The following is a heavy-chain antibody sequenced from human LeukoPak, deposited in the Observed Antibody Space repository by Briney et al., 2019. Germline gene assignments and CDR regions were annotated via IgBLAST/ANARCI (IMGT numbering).Heavy chain of an antibody. CDR3: ANTKYSSRCYFEY. CDR2: IRYDGSNK. Sequence: GGSLRLSCAASGFTFSSYGMHWVRQAPGKGLEWVAFIRYDGSNKYYADSVKGRFTISRDNSKNTLYLQMNSLRAEDTAVYYCANTKYSSRCYFEYWGQGTLVTVSS. D-gene: IGHD6-19*01. V-gene: IGHV3-30*02. CDR1: GFTFSSYG. J-gene: IGHJ4*02.